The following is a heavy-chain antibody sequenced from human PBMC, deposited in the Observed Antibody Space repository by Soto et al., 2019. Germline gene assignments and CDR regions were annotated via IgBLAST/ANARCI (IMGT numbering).Heavy chain of an antibody. D-gene: IGHD3-10*01. V-gene: IGHV3-15*07. J-gene: IGHJ6*02. CDR3: TTGLVMVRGVIIIRPYGMDV. Sequence: PGGSLRLSCAASGFTFSNARMNWVRQAPGKGLEWVGLIKSKTDGGTTDYAAPVKGRFTISRDDSKNTLYLQMNSLKTEDTAVYYCTTGLVMVRGVIIIRPYGMDVWGQGTTVTVSS. CDR2: IKSKTDGGTT. CDR1: GFTFSNAR.